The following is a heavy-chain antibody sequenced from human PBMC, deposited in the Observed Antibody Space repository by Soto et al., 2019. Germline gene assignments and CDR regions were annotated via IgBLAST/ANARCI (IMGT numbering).Heavy chain of an antibody. CDR1: GFTFSIYA. J-gene: IGHJ3*02. CDR2: ISHDGNNR. CDR3: VLRGTATVAFDI. V-gene: IGHV3-30-3*01. D-gene: IGHD1-7*01. Sequence: QVQVVESGGGVVQPGRSLRLSCAASGFTFSIYAMHWVRQAPGKGLEWLASISHDGNNRYYAGSMRGRFTISRDNSRKTLYLEMNSLRRDGTAVSSFVLRGTATVAFDIWGQGTMVTVSS.